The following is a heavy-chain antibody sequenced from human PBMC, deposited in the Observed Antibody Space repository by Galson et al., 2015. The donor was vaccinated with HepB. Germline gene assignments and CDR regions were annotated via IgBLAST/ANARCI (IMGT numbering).Heavy chain of an antibody. Sequence: SVKVSCKASGYTFTGYYMHWVRQAPGQGLEWMGWINPNSGGTNYAQKFQGWVTMTRDTSISTAYMELSRLRSDDTAVYYCARSYSSGWYFFDLWGQGTMVTVSS. D-gene: IGHD6-19*01. CDR2: INPNSGGT. CDR3: ARSYSSGWYFFDL. V-gene: IGHV1-2*04. CDR1: GYTFTGYY. J-gene: IGHJ3*01.